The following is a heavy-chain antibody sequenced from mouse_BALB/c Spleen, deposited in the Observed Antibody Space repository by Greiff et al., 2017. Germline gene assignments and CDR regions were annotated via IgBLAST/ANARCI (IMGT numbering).Heavy chain of an antibody. CDR2: ISNGGGST. V-gene: IGHV5-12-2*01. Sequence: EVKVEESGGGLVQPGGSLKLSCAASGFTFSSYTMSWVRQTPEKRLEWVAYISNGGGSTYYPDTVKGRFTISRDNAKNTLYLQMSSLKSEDTAMYYCARRQLGGYFDVWGAGTTVTVSS. D-gene: IGHD4-1*02. CDR3: ARRQLGGYFDV. J-gene: IGHJ1*01. CDR1: GFTFSSYT.